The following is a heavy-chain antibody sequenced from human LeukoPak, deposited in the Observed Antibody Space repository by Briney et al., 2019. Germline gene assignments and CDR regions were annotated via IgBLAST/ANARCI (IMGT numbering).Heavy chain of an antibody. CDR1: GGSFSGYY. CDR3: AGYIAAAPPYYYYYMDV. D-gene: IGHD6-13*01. Sequence: SETLSLTCAVYGGSFSGYYWSWIRQPPGKGLEWIGYIYYSGSTNYNPSLKSRVTISVDTSKNQFSLKLSSVTAADTAVYYCAGYIAAAPPYYYYYMDVWGKGTTVTVSS. J-gene: IGHJ6*03. CDR2: IYYSGST. V-gene: IGHV4-59*01.